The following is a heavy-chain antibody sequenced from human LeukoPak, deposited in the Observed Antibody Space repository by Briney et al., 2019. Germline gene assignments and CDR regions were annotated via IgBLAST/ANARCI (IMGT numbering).Heavy chain of an antibody. V-gene: IGHV4-59*01. CDR3: ARIDYDSSGYYQLPEYFQH. CDR2: IYYSGST. J-gene: IGHJ1*01. Sequence: GSLRLSCAASGFTFSSYWMSWIRQPPGKGLEWIGYIYYSGSTNYNPSLKSRVTISVDTSKNQFSLKLSSVTAADTAVYYCARIDYDSSGYYQLPEYFQHWGQGTLVTVSS. CDR1: GFTFSSYW. D-gene: IGHD3-22*01.